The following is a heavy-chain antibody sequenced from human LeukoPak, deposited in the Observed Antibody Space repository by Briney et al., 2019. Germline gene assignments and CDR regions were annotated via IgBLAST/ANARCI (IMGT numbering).Heavy chain of an antibody. Sequence: SEALSLTCIVSGGSIRSTSYYWGWIRQPPGKGLEWIGSISYTGSTYYNPSLKSRVTISVDTSRNQFSLKLSSVTAADTAVYYCARTGGSFYFYYYMDVWGKGTTVTVSS. CDR3: ARTGGSFYFYYYMDV. D-gene: IGHD1-26*01. V-gene: IGHV4-39*07. J-gene: IGHJ6*03. CDR1: GGSIRSTSYY. CDR2: ISYTGST.